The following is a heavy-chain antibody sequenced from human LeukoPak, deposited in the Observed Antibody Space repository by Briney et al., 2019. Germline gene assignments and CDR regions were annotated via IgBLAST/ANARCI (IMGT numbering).Heavy chain of an antibody. Sequence: GESLKISCKGSGYTFTTNWIAWVRQMPGKGLEWMGIIYPGDSDTRYSPSFQGQVTISADKSISTAYLEWSSLKASDTAMYYCATTLKLNVVLTIIGAFDIWGQGTMVTVSS. D-gene: IGHD2-21*02. CDR2: IYPGDSDT. V-gene: IGHV5-51*01. CDR1: GYTFTTNW. CDR3: ATTLKLNVVLTIIGAFDI. J-gene: IGHJ3*02.